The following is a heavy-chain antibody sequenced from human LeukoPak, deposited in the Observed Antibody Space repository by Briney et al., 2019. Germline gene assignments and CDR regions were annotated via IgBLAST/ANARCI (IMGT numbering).Heavy chain of an antibody. CDR1: GYSISSGYY. CDR3: ARGNLVVSKALDI. CDR2: IYHSGST. D-gene: IGHD2-15*01. Sequence: PSETLSLTCTVSGYSISSGYYWGWIRQPPGKGLEWIGSIYHSGSTYYNPSLKSRVTISVDTSKNQFSLKLSSVTAADTAVYYCARGNLVVSKALDIWGQGTMVTVSS. J-gene: IGHJ3*02. V-gene: IGHV4-38-2*02.